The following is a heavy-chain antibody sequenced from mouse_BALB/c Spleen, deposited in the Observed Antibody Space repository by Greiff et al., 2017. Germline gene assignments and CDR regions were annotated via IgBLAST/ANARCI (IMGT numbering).Heavy chain of an antibody. CDR2: ISSGSSTI. CDR3: ASRYGNYYAMDY. Sequence: EVMLVESGGGLVQPGGSRKLSCAASGFTFSSFGMHWVRQAPEKGLEWVAYISSGSSTIYYADTVKGRFTISRDNPKNTLFLQMTSLRSEDTAMYYCASRYGNYYAMDYWGQGTSVTVSS. CDR1: GFTFSSFG. V-gene: IGHV5-17*02. D-gene: IGHD1-1*01. J-gene: IGHJ4*01.